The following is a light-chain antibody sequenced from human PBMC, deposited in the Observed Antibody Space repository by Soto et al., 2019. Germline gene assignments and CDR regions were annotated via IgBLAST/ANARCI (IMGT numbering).Light chain of an antibody. CDR3: QKCDSAPWT. CDR2: AAS. CDR1: QDIRKY. Sequence: DIPMTQSPSSLSASVGDRVTITCQASQDIRKYLAWYQQKPGEDPKLLIFAASSLESGVPSRFSGGGSGTEFTLIISRLEPEDVASYYCQKCDSAPWTFGQGTKVDIK. J-gene: IGKJ1*01. V-gene: IGKV1-27*01.